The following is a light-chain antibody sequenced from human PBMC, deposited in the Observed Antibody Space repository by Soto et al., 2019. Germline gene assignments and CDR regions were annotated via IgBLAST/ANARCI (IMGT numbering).Light chain of an antibody. V-gene: IGLV2-14*01. Sequence: QSALTKPDSVSGSPGQSITISCTGTSSDVGGYNYVSWYQQHPGKAPKLMIYDVSNRPSGVSNRFSGSKSGNTASLTISGLQAEDEADYYCSSYTSSSTLVVFGGGTKLTVL. CDR2: DVS. CDR1: SSDVGGYNY. J-gene: IGLJ2*01. CDR3: SSYTSSSTLVV.